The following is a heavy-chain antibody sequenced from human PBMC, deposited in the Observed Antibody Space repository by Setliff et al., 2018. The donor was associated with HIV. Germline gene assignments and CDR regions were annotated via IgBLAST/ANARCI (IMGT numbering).Heavy chain of an antibody. D-gene: IGHD6-6*01. V-gene: IGHV4-39*07. CDR1: GGSISTYY. CDR3: ARGGRSLAAQTWFDY. Sequence: KASETLSLTCNVSGGSISTYYWSWIRQPPGKGLEWIGSIYYSGSTYYNPSLKSRVTISVDTSKNQFSLKLSSVTAADTAVYYCARGGRSLAAQTWFDYWGQGTLVTVSS. J-gene: IGHJ4*02. CDR2: IYYSGST.